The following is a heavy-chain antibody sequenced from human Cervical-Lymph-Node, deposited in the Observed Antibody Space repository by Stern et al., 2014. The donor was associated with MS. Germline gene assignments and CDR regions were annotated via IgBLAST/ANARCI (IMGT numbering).Heavy chain of an antibody. J-gene: IGHJ4*02. CDR1: GYTFSSFA. Sequence: VQLVESGAEVKKPGASVNVSCKASGYTFSSFAITWVRQAPGQGLEWMGTITVYNGNKNYAQRVQARVTMTTDTSTNTAYREGRTLRSDDTAVYYCGRGWGDPRHWGQGTLVTVSS. CDR3: GRGWGDPRH. D-gene: IGHD3-16*01. CDR2: ITVYNGNK. V-gene: IGHV1-18*01.